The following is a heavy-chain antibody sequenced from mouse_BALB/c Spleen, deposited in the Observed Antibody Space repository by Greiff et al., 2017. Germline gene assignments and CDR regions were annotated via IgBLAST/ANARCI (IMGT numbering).Heavy chain of an antibody. CDR3: ARDADYYGSI. CDR2: ISYDGSN. D-gene: IGHD1-1*01. CDR1: GYSITSGYY. J-gene: IGHJ4*01. V-gene: IGHV3-6*02. Sequence: EVKLQESGPGLVKPSQSLSLTCSVTGYSITSGYYWNWIRQFPGNKLEWMGYISYDGSNNYNPSLKNRISITRDTSKNQFFLKLNSVTTEDTATYYCARDADYYGSIWGQGTSVTVSS.